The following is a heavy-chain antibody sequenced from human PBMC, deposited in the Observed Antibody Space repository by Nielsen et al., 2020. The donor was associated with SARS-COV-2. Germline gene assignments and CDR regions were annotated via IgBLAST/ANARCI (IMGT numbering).Heavy chain of an antibody. D-gene: IGHD5-24*01. J-gene: IGHJ4*02. Sequence: ASVKVSCKASGYTFTGYYMHWVRQAPGQGLEWMGWINPNSGGTNYAQKFQGRVTMTRDTSISTAYMELSRLRSDDTAVYYCARAGTITGTDFDYWGQGTLVTVSS. CDR3: ARAGTITGTDFDY. CDR2: INPNSGGT. CDR1: GYTFTGYY. V-gene: IGHV1-2*02.